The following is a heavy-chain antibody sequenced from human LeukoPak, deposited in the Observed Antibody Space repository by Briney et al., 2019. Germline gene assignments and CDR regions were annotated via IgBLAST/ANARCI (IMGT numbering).Heavy chain of an antibody. Sequence: GGSLRLSCAASGFTFSNAWMSWVRQAPGKGLEWVGRIKSKTDGGTTDHAAPVKGRFTISRDDSKNTLYLQMNSLKTEDTAVYYCTTDRYGSGSYGDYYYYYGMDVWGQGTMVTVSS. V-gene: IGHV3-15*01. J-gene: IGHJ6*02. CDR2: IKSKTDGGTT. D-gene: IGHD3-10*01. CDR1: GFTFSNAW. CDR3: TTDRYGSGSYGDYYYYYGMDV.